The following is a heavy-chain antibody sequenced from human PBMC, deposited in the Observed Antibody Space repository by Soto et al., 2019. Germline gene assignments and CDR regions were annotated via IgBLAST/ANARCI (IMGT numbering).Heavy chain of an antibody. CDR2: IYYSGST. V-gene: IGHV4-59*01. J-gene: IGHJ6*02. CDR1: GGSSSSYY. CDR3: ARDLGGSNGMDV. D-gene: IGHD3-10*01. Sequence: SEALSVTCTVSGGSSSSYYWSWIRQPPGKGLERIGYIYYSGSTNYNPSLKSRVTISVDTSKNQSSLKLSSVTAAATAVYYCARDLGGSNGMDVWGQGTTVTVSS.